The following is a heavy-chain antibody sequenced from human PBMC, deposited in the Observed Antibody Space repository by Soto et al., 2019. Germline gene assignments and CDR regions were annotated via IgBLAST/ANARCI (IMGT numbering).Heavy chain of an antibody. CDR1: GFTFTSSA. CDR2: IVVGSGNT. D-gene: IGHD3-22*01. Sequence: SVKVSGKASGFTFTSSAVQWVRQSLVQRLEWIGWIVVGSGNTNYAQKFQERVTITRDMSTSTAYMELSSLRSEDTAAYYCAADRFYYYDSSGFLFDYWGQGTLVTVSS. J-gene: IGHJ4*02. CDR3: AADRFYYYDSSGFLFDY. V-gene: IGHV1-58*01.